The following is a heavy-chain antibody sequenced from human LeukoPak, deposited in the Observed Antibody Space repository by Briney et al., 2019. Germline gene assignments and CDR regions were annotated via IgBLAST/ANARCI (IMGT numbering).Heavy chain of an antibody. Sequence: ASVNVSFKASGYTFTSYAISWVRQAPGQGLEWMGWNSTYNGDTNYAQNLQGRVTMTTDTSTSTAYMELRSLRSDDTAVYYCARSSLAVAGSVFDYWGQGTLVTVSS. V-gene: IGHV1-18*01. J-gene: IGHJ4*02. CDR1: GYTFTSYA. D-gene: IGHD6-19*01. CDR3: ARSSLAVAGSVFDY. CDR2: NSTYNGDT.